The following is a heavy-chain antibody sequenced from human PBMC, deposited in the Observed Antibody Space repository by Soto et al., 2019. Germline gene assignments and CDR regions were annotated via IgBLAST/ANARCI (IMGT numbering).Heavy chain of an antibody. Sequence: GGSLRLSCAASGFTFSSYAMSWVRQAPGKGLEWVSAISGSGGSTYYADSVKGRLTISRDNSKNTLYLQMNSLRAEDTAVYYCAKMPPKGSYRPDGIGYWGQGTLVTVSS. CDR3: AKMPPKGSYRPDGIGY. D-gene: IGHD3-16*02. V-gene: IGHV3-23*01. J-gene: IGHJ4*02. CDR2: ISGSGGST. CDR1: GFTFSSYA.